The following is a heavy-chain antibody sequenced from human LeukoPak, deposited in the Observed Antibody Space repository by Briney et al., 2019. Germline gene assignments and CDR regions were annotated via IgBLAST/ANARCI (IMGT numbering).Heavy chain of an antibody. V-gene: IGHV1-2*02. CDR2: INPNSGGT. Sequence: ASVKVSCKASGYTFTGYYMHWVRQAPGQGLEWMGWINPNSGGTNYAQKFQGRVTMTSDTSISTAYMELSRLRSDDTAVYYCARDGIYGSGSYYEISWFDPWGQGTLVTGSS. D-gene: IGHD3-10*01. J-gene: IGHJ5*02. CDR1: GYTFTGYY. CDR3: ARDGIYGSGSYYEISWFDP.